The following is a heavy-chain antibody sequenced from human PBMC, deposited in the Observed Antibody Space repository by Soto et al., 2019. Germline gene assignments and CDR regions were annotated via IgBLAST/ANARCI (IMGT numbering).Heavy chain of an antibody. V-gene: IGHV4-4*02. CDR1: GASISSTTSGNW. CDR3: ARMVGATLVDF. CDR2: IYHSGST. Sequence: QVQLQESGPGLVRPSGTLSLTCAVSGASISSTTSGNWWSWVRQPPGKGLEWIGEIYHSGSTNYNPSPQXRXTXSXDKSKDQFSLKLSSVTAADTAVYYCARMVGATLVDFWGQGTLVTVSS. J-gene: IGHJ4*02. D-gene: IGHD1-26*01.